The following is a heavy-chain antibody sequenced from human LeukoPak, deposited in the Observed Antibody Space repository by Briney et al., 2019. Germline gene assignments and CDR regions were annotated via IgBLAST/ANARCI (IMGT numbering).Heavy chain of an antibody. CDR1: GGTFSSYA. CDR2: IIPIFGTA. V-gene: IGHV1-69*13. D-gene: IGHD6-19*01. J-gene: IGHJ5*02. Sequence: SVKVSCKASGGTFSSYAISWVRQAPGQGLEWMGDIIPIFGTANYAQKFQGRVTITADESTSTAYMELSSLRSEDTAVYYCARRAIAVAGDSDNWFDPWGQGTLVTVSS. CDR3: ARRAIAVAGDSDNWFDP.